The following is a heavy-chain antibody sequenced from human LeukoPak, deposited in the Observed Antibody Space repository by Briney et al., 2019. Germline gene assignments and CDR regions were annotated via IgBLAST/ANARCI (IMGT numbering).Heavy chain of an antibody. V-gene: IGHV3-21*04. Sequence: GGSLRLSCAASGFTFSTYSMNWVRQAPGKGLEWVSSIKGRFTISRDNAKNSLYLQMNSLRAEDTAVYYCARNGFHYGDYGDYYYYYYMDVWGKGTTVTVSS. CDR2: I. CDR1: GFTFSTYS. D-gene: IGHD4-17*01. CDR3: ARNGFHYGDYGDYYYYYYMDV. J-gene: IGHJ6*03.